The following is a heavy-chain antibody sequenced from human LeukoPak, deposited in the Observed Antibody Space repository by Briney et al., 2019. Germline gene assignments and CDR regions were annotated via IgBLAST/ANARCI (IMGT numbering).Heavy chain of an antibody. CDR3: ARGERYCSGGSCLNPEFDY. Sequence: SQTLSLTCSVSGGAISSGGYYWSWIRQHPGKGLEWIGYIYYSGSTYYNPSLKGRVTISVDTSKNQFSLKLSSVTAADTAVYYCARGERYCSGGSCLNPEFDYWGQGTLVTVSS. J-gene: IGHJ4*02. V-gene: IGHV4-31*03. CDR2: IYYSGST. CDR1: GGAISSGGYY. D-gene: IGHD2-15*01.